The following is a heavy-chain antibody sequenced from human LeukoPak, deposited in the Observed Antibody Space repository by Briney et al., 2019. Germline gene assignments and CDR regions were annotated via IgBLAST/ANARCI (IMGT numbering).Heavy chain of an antibody. D-gene: IGHD5-12*01. CDR1: GFTFSSNP. CDR2: ISGSGANT. Sequence: GGSLKLSCAGSGFTFSSNPLSWVRQAPGKGLEWVSAISGSGANTYYGDSVRGRFTISRDNSKNTLYLQMNTLRADDTAVYYCATTKPARRYFDYWGQGILVTVSS. CDR3: ATTKPARRYFDY. V-gene: IGHV3-23*01. J-gene: IGHJ4*02.